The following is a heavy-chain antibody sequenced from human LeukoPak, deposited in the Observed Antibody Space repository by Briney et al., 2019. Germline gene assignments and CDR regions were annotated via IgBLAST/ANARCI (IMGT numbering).Heavy chain of an antibody. J-gene: IGHJ4*02. Sequence: GRSLRLSCPASGFTFSDDSMNWARLAPGKGMGWISYIGIESGNTNCADSVKGRFTISGDKGKNSLYLQMNSLRVEDTAVYYCAREYKCAFDNWGQGTLVTVSS. V-gene: IGHV3-48*01. CDR3: AREYKCAFDN. CDR1: GFTFSDDS. CDR2: IGIESGNT. D-gene: IGHD1-1*01.